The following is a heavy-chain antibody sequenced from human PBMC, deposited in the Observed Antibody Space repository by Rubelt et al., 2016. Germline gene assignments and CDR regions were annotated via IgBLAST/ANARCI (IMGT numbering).Heavy chain of an antibody. J-gene: IGHJ6*02. CDR3: GRVGDSYYYYYGMDV. D-gene: IGHD2-21*02. V-gene: IGHV4-34*01. CDR1: GGSFSGYY. Sequence: QVQLQQWGAGLLKPSETLSLTCAVYGGSFSGYYWSWIRQPPGKGLEWIGEINHSGSTNYNPSLKSRVTISVDTSKNQFSLKLSSVTAAETAVYYCGRVGDSYYYYYGMDVWGQGTTVTVSS. CDR2: INHSGST.